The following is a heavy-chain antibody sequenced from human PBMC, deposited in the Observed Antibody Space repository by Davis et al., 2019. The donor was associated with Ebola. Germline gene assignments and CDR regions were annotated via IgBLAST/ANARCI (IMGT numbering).Heavy chain of an antibody. Sequence: AASVKVSCKASGYTFTNYYMHWVRQVPGQGLEWKGMIDPNDGRTIYAQKFQGRVTVTRDTSTTTVYMDLSSLRSEDTALYYCTTPGGQDSGYDVFDIWGQGTMVTVSS. D-gene: IGHD5-12*01. J-gene: IGHJ3*02. V-gene: IGHV1-46*03. CDR2: IDPNDGRT. CDR3: TTPGGQDSGYDVFDI. CDR1: GYTFTNYY.